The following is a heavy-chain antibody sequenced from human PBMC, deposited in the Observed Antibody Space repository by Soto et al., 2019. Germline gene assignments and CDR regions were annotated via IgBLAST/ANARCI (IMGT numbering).Heavy chain of an antibody. CDR1: GFMFSAYA. CDR2: MSYDGTNT. CDR3: ARDPSPYTSGWYGSDC. V-gene: IGHV3-30-3*01. Sequence: GGSLRLSCTASGFMFSAYAMLWVRPAPGKGLEWVAAMSYDGTNTYYADSVKGRFTISRDNSKNTLFLQMSSLTADDSDVYYWARDPSPYTSGWYGSDCWGLGTLVTVSS. J-gene: IGHJ4*01. D-gene: IGHD6-19*01.